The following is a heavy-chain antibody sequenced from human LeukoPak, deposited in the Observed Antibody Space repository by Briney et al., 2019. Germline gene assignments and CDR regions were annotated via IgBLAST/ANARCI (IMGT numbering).Heavy chain of an antibody. V-gene: IGHV4-61*01. Sequence: SETLSLTCTVSGGSVSSGSYYWSWNRQPPGKGLEWIGYISYSGSTNYNPSLKSRVTISADTSKIQLSLKLSSVTAADTAVYYCARGAYNGYIVVPDYWGQGTLVTVSS. D-gene: IGHD2-21*01. CDR2: ISYSGST. CDR3: ARGAYNGYIVVPDY. J-gene: IGHJ4*02. CDR1: GGSVSSGSYY.